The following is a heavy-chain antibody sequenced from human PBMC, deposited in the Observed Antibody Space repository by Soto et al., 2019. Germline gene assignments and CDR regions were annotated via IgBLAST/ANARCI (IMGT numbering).Heavy chain of an antibody. CDR2: IYETGNT. CDR1: GGSISTNNW. J-gene: IGHJ5*02. V-gene: IGHV4-4*02. Sequence: SETLSLTCTVSGGSISTNNWWTWVRQSPGKGLEWIGEIYETGNTNYNLSLKSRVTLSVDKSKNEFSLKLKSVTAADTAVYFCARGVHYYGSESEYSEHRFHPWGQGILVTVSS. CDR3: ARGVHYYGSESEYSEHRFHP. D-gene: IGHD3-10*01.